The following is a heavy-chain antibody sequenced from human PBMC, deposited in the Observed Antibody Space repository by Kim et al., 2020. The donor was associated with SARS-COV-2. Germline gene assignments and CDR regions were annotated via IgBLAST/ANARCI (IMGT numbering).Heavy chain of an antibody. CDR2: IYYSGAP. D-gene: IGHD2-2*01. J-gene: IGHJ3*02. CDR1: GASITSANYY. V-gene: IGHV4-31*03. Sequence: SETLSLTCTVSGASITSANYYWGWIRQQPGKGLEFIGYIYYSGAPYYSPSLNSRVTISRDTSTNTFSLRLTSVTAADTAVYYCAREIDVVGDSDAFDIWGQGTVVTVSS. CDR3: AREIDVVGDSDAFDI.